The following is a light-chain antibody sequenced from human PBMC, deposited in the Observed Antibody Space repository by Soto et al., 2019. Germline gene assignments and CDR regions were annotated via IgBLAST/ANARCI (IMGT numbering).Light chain of an antibody. V-gene: IGKV3-20*01. CDR1: QRVATNY. CDR2: GAS. J-gene: IGKJ1*01. CDR3: EQYGSSPPT. Sequence: EIVLTQSPATLSLSPGERATLSCRASQRVATNYLAWYQRKPGQAPRLLIYGASSRATDIPGSFSGSGSGTDFTLPITRLEPEDFAVNYCEQYGSSPPTVGQGTKVEMK.